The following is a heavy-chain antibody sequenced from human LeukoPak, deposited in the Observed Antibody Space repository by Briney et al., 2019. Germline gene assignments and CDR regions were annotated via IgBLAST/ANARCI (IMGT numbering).Heavy chain of an antibody. CDR2: VSGNGGST. D-gene: IGHD3-10*01. CDR1: GFTFSIYA. Sequence: PGGSLRLSCSASGFTFSIYAMHRVRQAPGKGLQYVSAVSGNGGSTYYADSVKGRFTISRDNSKNTLYLQMNSLRAEDTAVYYCARLGDYYGSGSYFGWFDPWGQGTLVTVSS. V-gene: IGHV3-64*04. J-gene: IGHJ5*02. CDR3: ARLGDYYGSGSYFGWFDP.